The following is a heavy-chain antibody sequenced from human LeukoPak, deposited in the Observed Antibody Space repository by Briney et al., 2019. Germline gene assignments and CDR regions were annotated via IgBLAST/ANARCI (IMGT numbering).Heavy chain of an antibody. CDR2: IYTSGST. D-gene: IGHD3-10*01. J-gene: IGHJ4*02. CDR1: GYSISSGYY. V-gene: IGHV4-61*02. CDR3: ARLYGSGSSLYFDY. Sequence: SETLSLSCTVSGYSISSGYYWGWIRQPAGKGLEWIGRIYTSGSTNYNPSLKSRVTISVDTSKNQFSLKLSSVTAADTAVYYCARLYGSGSSLYFDYWGQGTLVTVSS.